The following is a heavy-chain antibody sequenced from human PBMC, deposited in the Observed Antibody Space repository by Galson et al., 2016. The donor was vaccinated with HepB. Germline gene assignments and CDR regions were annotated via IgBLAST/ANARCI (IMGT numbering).Heavy chain of an antibody. D-gene: IGHD2-2*01. CDR3: ARHGGYQLLFDY. Sequence: ETLSLTCTVSGGSISGSNYYWGWIGQPPGKGLEWSGSIHNSGSTYDNPSLKSRLTMSVDTSKNQFSLKLSSVTATDTAVYYCARHGGYQLLFDYWGQGTLVTVSS. V-gene: IGHV4-39*01. CDR2: IHNSGST. J-gene: IGHJ4*02. CDR1: GGSISGSNYY.